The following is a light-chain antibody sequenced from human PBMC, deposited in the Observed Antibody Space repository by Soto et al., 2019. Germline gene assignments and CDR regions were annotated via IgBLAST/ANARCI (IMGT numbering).Light chain of an antibody. V-gene: IGKV3-11*01. J-gene: IGKJ4*01. CDR1: QSIGTS. Sequence: EILLTQYPAALSGSQGERVTLSCRASQSIGTSLAWYKQKPGQPPRLLIYDASIWATGIPARLSGSGSGTEFTLTISSIPPEDFAVYFCQQRSDLPRFGGGTKVDIK. CDR3: QQRSDLPR. CDR2: DAS.